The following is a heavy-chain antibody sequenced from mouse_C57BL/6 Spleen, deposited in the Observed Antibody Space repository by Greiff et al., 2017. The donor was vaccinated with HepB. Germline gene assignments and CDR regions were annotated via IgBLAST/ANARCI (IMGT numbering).Heavy chain of an antibody. V-gene: IGHV1-61*01. CDR3: ARDEGFAY. J-gene: IGHJ3*01. Sequence: QVQLQQPGAELVRPGSSVKLSCKASGYTFTSYWMDWVKQRPGQGLEWIGNIYPSDSETHYNQKFKDKATLTVDKSSSTAYMQLSSLTSEDSAVYDCARDEGFAYWGQGTLVTVAA. CDR2: IYPSDSET. CDR1: GYTFTSYW.